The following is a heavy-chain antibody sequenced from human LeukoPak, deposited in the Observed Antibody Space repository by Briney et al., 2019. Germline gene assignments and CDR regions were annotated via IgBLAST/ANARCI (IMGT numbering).Heavy chain of an antibody. Sequence: GESLKISCKGSGYIFTNCWIGWVRQMPGKGLEWMGIIYPGDSDTRYSPSFQGQVTISADKSISTAYLQWSSLKASDTAMYYCARLRDTSMVMDFDYWGQGTLVTVSS. CDR2: IYPGDSDT. J-gene: IGHJ4*02. V-gene: IGHV5-51*01. CDR1: GYIFTNCW. CDR3: ARLRDTSMVMDFDY. D-gene: IGHD5-18*01.